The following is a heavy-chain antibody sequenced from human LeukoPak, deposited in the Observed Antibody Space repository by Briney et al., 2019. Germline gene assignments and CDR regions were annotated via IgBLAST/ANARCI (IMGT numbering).Heavy chain of an antibody. CDR3: ARGGRPDY. Sequence: GGSLRLSCAGSGFTFRISWMSWVRQAPGRGLEWVANIKEDGSEKNYVDSVKGRFTISRDNDKNLMYLQMNSLRAEDTAVYYWARGGRPDYWGQGTLVTVSS. CDR1: GFTFRISW. D-gene: IGHD6-6*01. CDR2: IKEDGSEK. V-gene: IGHV3-7*05. J-gene: IGHJ4*02.